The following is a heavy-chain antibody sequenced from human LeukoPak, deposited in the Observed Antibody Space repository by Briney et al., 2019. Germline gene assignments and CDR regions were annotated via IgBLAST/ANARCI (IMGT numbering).Heavy chain of an antibody. D-gene: IGHD3-16*01. CDR2: ISENGGRT. V-gene: IGHV3-64*01. J-gene: IGHJ3*02. Sequence: GGSLRLSCAASGFTLSSYWMHWVRQAPGKGLEYVSAISENGGRTYYANSVKGRFTNSRDNSKNTLYLQMDSLRAEDMAVYYWGRERVGGWAFDIWGQGTMVTVSS. CDR3: GRERVGGWAFDI. CDR1: GFTLSSYW.